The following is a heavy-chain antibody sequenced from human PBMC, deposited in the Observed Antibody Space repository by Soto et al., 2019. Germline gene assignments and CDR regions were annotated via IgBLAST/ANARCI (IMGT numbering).Heavy chain of an antibody. CDR1: GGSISSYY. CDR2: IYTSGST. CDR3: ARGYCSSTSCYNNWFDP. Sequence: SETLSLTCTVSGGSISSYYWSWIRQPAGKGLEWIGRIYTSGSTNYNPSLKSRVTMSVDTSKNQFSLKLSSVTAADTAVYYRARGYCSSTSCYNNWFDPWGQGTLVTVSS. D-gene: IGHD2-2*02. V-gene: IGHV4-4*07. J-gene: IGHJ5*02.